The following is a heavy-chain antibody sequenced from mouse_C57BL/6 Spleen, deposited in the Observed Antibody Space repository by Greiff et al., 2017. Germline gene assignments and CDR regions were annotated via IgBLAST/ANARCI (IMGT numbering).Heavy chain of an antibody. CDR2: ISYDGSN. V-gene: IGHV3-6*01. CDR1: GYSITSGYY. J-gene: IGHJ2*01. Sequence: EVKPQESGPGLVKPSQSLSLTCSVPGYSITSGYYWNWIRQFPGNKLEWMGYISYDGSNNYNPSLKNRISITRDTSKNQFFLKLNSVTTEDTATYYCARDGSTYYWGQGTTLTVSS. CDR3: ARDGSTYY. D-gene: IGHD1-1*01.